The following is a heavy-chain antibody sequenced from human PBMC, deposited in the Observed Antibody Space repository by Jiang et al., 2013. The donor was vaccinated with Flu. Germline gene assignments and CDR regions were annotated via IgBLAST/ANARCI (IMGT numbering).Heavy chain of an antibody. CDR3: ARDFRRADP. V-gene: IGHV3-74*01. Sequence: WVSRINSDGSSTSYADSVKGRFTISRDNAKNTLYLQMNSLRAEDTAVYYCARDFRRADPWGQGTLVTVSS. CDR2: INSDGSST. J-gene: IGHJ5*02.